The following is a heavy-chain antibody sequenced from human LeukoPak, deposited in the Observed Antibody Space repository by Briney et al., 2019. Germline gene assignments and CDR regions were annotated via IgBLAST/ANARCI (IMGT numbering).Heavy chain of an antibody. CDR3: ARDEYSGYDTYGMDV. Sequence: ASVKVSCKASGYTFTSYGISWVRQAPGQGLEWMGWISAYNGNTNYAQKLQGRVTMTTDTSTSTAYMELRSLRSDDTAVYYCARDEYSGYDTYGMDVWGQETTVTVSS. CDR2: ISAYNGNT. CDR1: GYTFTSYG. J-gene: IGHJ6*02. D-gene: IGHD5-12*01. V-gene: IGHV1-18*01.